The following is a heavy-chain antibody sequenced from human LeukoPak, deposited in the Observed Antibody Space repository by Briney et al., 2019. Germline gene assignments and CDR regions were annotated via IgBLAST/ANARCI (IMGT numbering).Heavy chain of an antibody. V-gene: IGHV3-30*02. CDR3: AKEGSGWYYLDY. Sequence: GGSLRLSCAASGFRFSSYDIHWVCQAPGKGLEWVTFIESDGTKEYYADSVKGRFTISRDNSKNTVYVQMNTLRAEDTAVYYCAKEGSGWYYLDYWGQGTVVTVPS. D-gene: IGHD6-19*01. CDR1: GFRFSSYD. CDR2: IESDGTKE. J-gene: IGHJ4*02.